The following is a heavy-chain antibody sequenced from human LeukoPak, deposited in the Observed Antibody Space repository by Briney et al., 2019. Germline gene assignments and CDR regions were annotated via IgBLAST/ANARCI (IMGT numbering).Heavy chain of an antibody. J-gene: IGHJ6*02. Sequence: GGSLRLSCAASGFTFSSYVMHWVRQAPGKGLEWVAVISYDGSNKYYADSVKGRFTISRDNSKNTLYLQMNSLRAEDTAVYYCASGYCSSTSCYIRYYYGMDVWGQGTTVTVSS. D-gene: IGHD2-2*02. CDR2: ISYDGSNK. V-gene: IGHV3-30-3*01. CDR3: ASGYCSSTSCYIRYYYGMDV. CDR1: GFTFSSYV.